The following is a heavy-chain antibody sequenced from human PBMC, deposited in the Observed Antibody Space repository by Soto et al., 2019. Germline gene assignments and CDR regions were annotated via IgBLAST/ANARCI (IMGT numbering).Heavy chain of an antibody. CDR2: IEQDGTEK. J-gene: IGHJ4*02. CDR1: GITFSPYW. Sequence: EVQLVESGGGLVQPGGSLRLSCAVSGITFSPYWMNWVRQTPGKGLEWVAIIEQDGTEKIYVDSVKGRFTISRDNAKNSLYLQMNSLRVEDTAVYYCVGGGGWLPDYWGQGTLVTVSS. V-gene: IGHV3-7*05. CDR3: VGGGGWLPDY. D-gene: IGHD6-19*01.